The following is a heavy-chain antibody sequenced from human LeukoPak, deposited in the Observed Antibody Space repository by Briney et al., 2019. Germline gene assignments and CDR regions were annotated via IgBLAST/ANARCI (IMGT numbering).Heavy chain of an antibody. D-gene: IGHD3-9*01. CDR2: ISAYNGNT. J-gene: IGHJ5*02. Sequence: ASVKVSCKASGGTFSSYAISWVRQAPGQGLEWMGWISAYNGNTNYAQKLQGRVAMTTDTSTSTAYMELRSLRSDDTAVYYCARAKYYDILTGSRTNWFDPWGQGTLVTVSS. V-gene: IGHV1-18*01. CDR3: ARAKYYDILTGSRTNWFDP. CDR1: GGTFSSYA.